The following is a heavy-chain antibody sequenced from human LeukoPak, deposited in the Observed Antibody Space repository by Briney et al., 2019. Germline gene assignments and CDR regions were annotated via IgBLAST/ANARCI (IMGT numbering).Heavy chain of an antibody. D-gene: IGHD6-13*01. CDR1: GFTFSSYW. Sequence: GGSLRLSCAASGFTFSSYWMSWVRQAPGKGLEWVANIKQDGSEKYYVDSVKGRFSISRDNAKNSLYLQMNSLRAEDTAVYYCARDHRGSSSSILRNYFDYWGQGTLVTVSS. CDR3: ARDHRGSSSSILRNYFDY. J-gene: IGHJ4*02. CDR2: IKQDGSEK. V-gene: IGHV3-7*01.